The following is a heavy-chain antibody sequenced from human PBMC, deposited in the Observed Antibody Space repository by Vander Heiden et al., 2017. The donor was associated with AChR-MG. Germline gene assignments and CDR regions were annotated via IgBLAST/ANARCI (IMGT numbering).Heavy chain of an antibody. CDR1: GGSFSGYY. CDR2: INHSGST. Sequence: QVQLQQWGAGLLKPSENLSLTGAVYGGSFSGYYWSWIRQPPGKGLEWIGEINHSGSTNYNPSLKSRVTISVDTSKNQFSLKLSSVTAADTAVYYCARGQSWYQLLHPNFDYWGQGTLVTVSS. CDR3: ARGQSWYQLLHPNFDY. D-gene: IGHD2-2*01. J-gene: IGHJ4*02. V-gene: IGHV4-34*01.